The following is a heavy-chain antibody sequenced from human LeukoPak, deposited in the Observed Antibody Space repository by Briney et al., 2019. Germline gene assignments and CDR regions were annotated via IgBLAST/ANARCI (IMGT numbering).Heavy chain of an antibody. V-gene: IGHV3-30-3*01. Sequence: GGSLRLSCAASGFTFSTYTMHWVRQAPGKGLEWVAVISYDGYNKDYADSVKGRFTISRDNSKNTLYLQMNSLRVEDTAVYYCARASWGRNNWFDPWGQGTLVTVSS. D-gene: IGHD3-16*01. CDR1: GFTFSTYT. J-gene: IGHJ5*02. CDR2: ISYDGYNK. CDR3: ARASWGRNNWFDP.